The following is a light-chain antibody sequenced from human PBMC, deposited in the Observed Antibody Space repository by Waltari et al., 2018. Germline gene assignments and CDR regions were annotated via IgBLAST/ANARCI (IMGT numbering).Light chain of an antibody. CDR2: GAS. CDR3: QQYNNWPLSWT. CDR1: QSVSSN. V-gene: IGKV3-15*01. J-gene: IGKJ1*01. Sequence: EIVMTQSPATLSVSPGERATLSCRASQSVSSNLAWYQQKPGQAPRLLIYGASTRATGIPARFSVGGSVMEFTRIISSLQSEDFAVYYWQQYNNWPLSWTFGQGTKVEIK.